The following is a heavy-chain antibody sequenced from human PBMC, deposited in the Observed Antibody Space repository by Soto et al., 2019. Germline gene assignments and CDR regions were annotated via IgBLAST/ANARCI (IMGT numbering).Heavy chain of an antibody. Sequence: GGSLRLSCAASGVSFSGYNMNWVRQAPGKGLEWVSSISGDSNYIYYADSVQGRFTISRDNAKNSVYLQMNSLRAEDTAVYYCARVVYFDRSAYGLWGQGTMVTVSS. J-gene: IGHJ3*01. V-gene: IGHV3-21*01. CDR3: ARVVYFDRSAYGL. D-gene: IGHD3-22*01. CDR2: ISGDSNYI. CDR1: GVSFSGYN.